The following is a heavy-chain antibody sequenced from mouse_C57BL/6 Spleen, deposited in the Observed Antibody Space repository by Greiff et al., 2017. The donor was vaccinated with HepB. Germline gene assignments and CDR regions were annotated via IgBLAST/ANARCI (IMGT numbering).Heavy chain of an antibody. Sequence: DVHLVESGGGLVKPGGSLKLSCAASGFTFSDYGMHWVRQAPEKGLEWVAYISSGSSTIYYADTVKGRFTISRDNAKNTLFLQMTSLRSEDTAMYYCARGGYDYGGVAYWGQGTLVTVSA. V-gene: IGHV5-17*01. J-gene: IGHJ3*01. CDR1: GFTFSDYG. D-gene: IGHD2-4*01. CDR2: ISSGSSTI. CDR3: ARGGYDYGGVAY.